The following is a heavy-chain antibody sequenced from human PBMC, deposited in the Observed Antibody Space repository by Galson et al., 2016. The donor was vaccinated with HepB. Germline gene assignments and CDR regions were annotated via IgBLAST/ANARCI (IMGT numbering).Heavy chain of an antibody. CDR1: GFTFSRYG. V-gene: IGHV3-30*18. J-gene: IGHJ4*02. Sequence: SLRLSCAVSGFTFSRYGMYWVRQAPAKGLEWVALISYDGSNKYYADSVKGRFTISRDNSKNTLYLQMNSLRAEDTAVYYCAKEGCYYDSSGCGFDYWGQGTQVTVST. CDR2: ISYDGSNK. D-gene: IGHD3-22*01. CDR3: AKEGCYYDSSGCGFDY.